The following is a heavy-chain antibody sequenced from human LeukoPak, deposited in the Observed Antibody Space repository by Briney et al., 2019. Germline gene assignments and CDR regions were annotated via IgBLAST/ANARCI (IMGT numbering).Heavy chain of an antibody. CDR1: GGSISSYY. Sequence: SETLSLTCTVSGGSISSYYWSWIRQPPGKGLEWIGYIYYSGSTNYNPSLKSRVTISVDTSKNQFSLKLSSVTAADTAVYYCASSSDRWLQFWRLGAFDIWGQGTMVTVSS. CDR2: IYYSGST. CDR3: ASSSDRWLQFWRLGAFDI. V-gene: IGHV4-59*01. D-gene: IGHD5-24*01. J-gene: IGHJ3*02.